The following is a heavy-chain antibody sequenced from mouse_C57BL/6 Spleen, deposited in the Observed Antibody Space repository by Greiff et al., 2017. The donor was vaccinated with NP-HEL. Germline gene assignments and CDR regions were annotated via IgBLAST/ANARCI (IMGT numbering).Heavy chain of an antibody. D-gene: IGHD2-1*01. V-gene: IGHV5-9*01. Sequence: EVQGVESGGGLVKPGGSLKLSCAASGFTFSSYTMSWVRQTPEKRLEWVATISGGGGNTYYPDSVKGRFTISRDNAKNTLYLQMSSLRSEDTALYYCARRDGNPFAYWGQGTLVTVSA. CDR2: ISGGGGNT. CDR3: ARRDGNPFAY. CDR1: GFTFSSYT. J-gene: IGHJ3*01.